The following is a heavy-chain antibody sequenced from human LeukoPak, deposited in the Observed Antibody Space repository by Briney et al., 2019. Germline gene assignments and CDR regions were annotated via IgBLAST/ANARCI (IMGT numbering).Heavy chain of an antibody. V-gene: IGHV5-51*01. D-gene: IGHD6-19*01. CDR2: IFPRGSDT. J-gene: IGHJ5*02. CDR3: ARGSHSSGYFGYFDL. Sequence: GESLKISCKSSGYIFNTYWIGWVRQMPGKGLEWMGIIFPRGSDTRYSPSFQGHVTISADKSISTAYLQSSSLKASDTAMYYCARGSHSSGYFGYFDLWGQGTLVTVSS. CDR1: GYIFNTYW.